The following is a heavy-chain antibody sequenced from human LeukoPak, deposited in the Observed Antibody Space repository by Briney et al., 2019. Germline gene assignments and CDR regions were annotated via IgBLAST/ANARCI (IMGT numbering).Heavy chain of an antibody. CDR3: ARDNEGMETPDY. CDR2: ISYDGSNK. CDR1: GFTFSSYA. J-gene: IGHJ4*02. Sequence: GGSLRLSCAASGFTFSSYAMHWVRQVPGKGLEWVAVISYDGSNKYYADSVKGRFTISRDNSKNTLYLQMNSLRAEDTAVYYCARDNEGMETPDYWGQGTLVTVSS. D-gene: IGHD1-1*01. V-gene: IGHV3-30-3*01.